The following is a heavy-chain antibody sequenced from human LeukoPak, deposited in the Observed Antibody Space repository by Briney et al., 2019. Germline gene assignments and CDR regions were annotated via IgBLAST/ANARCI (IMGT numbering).Heavy chain of an antibody. D-gene: IGHD2-8*01. V-gene: IGHV4-39*01. Sequence: PSETLSLTCTVSGDSISSSDYCWSWIRQPPGRGLEFVGCLYFSGSTYYNPSLNGRVTISVDTSKSQFSLNLYSMAAADTALYFCARHRSHHGWFDLWGQGTLVTVSS. J-gene: IGHJ5*02. CDR1: GDSISSSDYC. CDR2: LYFSGST. CDR3: ARHRSHHGWFDL.